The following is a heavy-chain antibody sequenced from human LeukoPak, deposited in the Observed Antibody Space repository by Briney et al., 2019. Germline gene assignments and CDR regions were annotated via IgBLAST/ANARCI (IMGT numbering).Heavy chain of an antibody. CDR2: INNDGSST. J-gene: IGHJ4*02. Sequence: QSGGSLRLSCAASGFTFSSYWMHWVRQAPGKGLVWVSRINNDGSSTSYADSVKGRFTISRDNAKNTLYLQMSSLSPEDTAVYYCARAQQLIGWGQGTLVTVSS. V-gene: IGHV3-74*01. CDR1: GFTFSSYW. D-gene: IGHD6-13*01. CDR3: ARAQQLIG.